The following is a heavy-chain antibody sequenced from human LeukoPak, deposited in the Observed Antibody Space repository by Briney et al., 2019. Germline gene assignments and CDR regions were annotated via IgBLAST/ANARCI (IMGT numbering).Heavy chain of an antibody. J-gene: IGHJ4*02. V-gene: IGHV3-7*01. D-gene: IGHD6-19*01. CDR3: ARGGQWPVDY. CDR1: GFTLSSYY. Sequence: GGSLRLSCAASGFTLSSYYMSWVRQAPGKGLEWVANIKQGGSEKYNVDSVKGRVTIYRDNAKHSLYLQMNSLRAEDTAVYYCARGGQWPVDYWGQGTLVTVSS. CDR2: IKQGGSEK.